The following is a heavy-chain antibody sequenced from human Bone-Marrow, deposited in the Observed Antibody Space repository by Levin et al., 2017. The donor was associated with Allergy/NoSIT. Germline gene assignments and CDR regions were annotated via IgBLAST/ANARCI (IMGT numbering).Heavy chain of an antibody. CDR3: ARGSIAAWRRYGRY. V-gene: IGHV1-8*01. J-gene: IGHJ4*02. Sequence: GASVKVSCKASGYTFTSYDINWVRQATGQGLEWMGWMNPNSGNTGYAQKFQGRVTMTRNTSISTAYMELSSLRSEDTAVYYCARGSIAAWRRYGRYWGQGTLVTVSS. D-gene: IGHD6-6*01. CDR2: MNPNSGNT. CDR1: GYTFTSYD.